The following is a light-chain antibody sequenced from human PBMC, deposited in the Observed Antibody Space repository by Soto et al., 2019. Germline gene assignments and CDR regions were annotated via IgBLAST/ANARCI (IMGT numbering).Light chain of an antibody. CDR1: SEDIGAYDY. V-gene: IGLV2-14*01. CDR3: SSYRSSDTLEV. J-gene: IGLJ1*01. CDR2: AVN. Sequence: QSALTQPASVSGSPGQSITISCTGTSEDIGAYDYVSWYQQHPGKAPKLILYAVNDRPSGVSSRFSGSKSGNTASPTISGVQPDDEADYYCSSYRSSDTLEVFGTGTKVTVL.